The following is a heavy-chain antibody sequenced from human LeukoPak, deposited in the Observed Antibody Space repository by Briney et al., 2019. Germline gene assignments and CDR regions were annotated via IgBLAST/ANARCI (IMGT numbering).Heavy chain of an antibody. V-gene: IGHV1-24*01. J-gene: IGHJ4*02. CDR2: FDPEDGET. D-gene: IGHD6-13*01. CDR3: ARGGIAAAGTDY. Sequence: ASVKVSCKVSGYTLTELSMHWVRQAPGKGLEWMGGFDPEDGETIYAQKFQGRVTMTEDTSTDTAYMELSSLRSEDTAVYYCARGGIAAAGTDYWGQGTLVTVSS. CDR1: GYTLTELS.